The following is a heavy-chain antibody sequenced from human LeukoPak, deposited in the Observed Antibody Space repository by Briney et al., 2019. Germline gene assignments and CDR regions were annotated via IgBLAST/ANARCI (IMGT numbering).Heavy chain of an antibody. CDR1: GFTFSSYS. D-gene: IGHD1-1*01. Sequence: GGSLRLSCAASGFTFSSYSMNWVPQAPGKVLEWVSAISCSGGSTYYADSEKGRFTISRDNSNNTLYLQINSLRAEDTAVYYRAKDLGTADYWGQGTLVTVSS. J-gene: IGHJ4*02. V-gene: IGHV3-23*01. CDR2: ISCSGGST. CDR3: AKDLGTADY.